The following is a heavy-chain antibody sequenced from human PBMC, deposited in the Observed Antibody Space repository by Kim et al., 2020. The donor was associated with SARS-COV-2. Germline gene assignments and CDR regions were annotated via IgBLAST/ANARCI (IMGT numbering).Heavy chain of an antibody. V-gene: IGHV1-2*02. J-gene: IGHJ2*01. Sequence: ASVKVSCKAPGYSFTGNYIHWVRQAPGQGLEWMGYINYNSGGTNYAQKFQGRVTMTRDTSTRTAYMELSGLRSDDTAVFYCARKQLTLWYFDLWGRGTLGTVAS. CDR3: ARKQLTLWYFDL. CDR1: GYSFTGNY. D-gene: IGHD1-1*01. CDR2: INYNSGGT.